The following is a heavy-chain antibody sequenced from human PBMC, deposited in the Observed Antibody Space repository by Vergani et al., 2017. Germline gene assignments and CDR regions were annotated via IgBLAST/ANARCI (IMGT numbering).Heavy chain of an antibody. CDR1: GFTFSSYA. Sequence: EVQLLESGGGLVQPGGSLRLSCAASGFTFSSYAMSWVRQAPGKGLEWVSAISGSGGSTYYADSVKGRFTISRDNSKNTLYLQMNSLRAEDTAVYYCAKRYSLFRPQKTHFDYWGQGTLVTVSS. J-gene: IGHJ4*02. V-gene: IGHV3-23*01. CDR3: AKRYSLFRPQKTHFDY. D-gene: IGHD2-21*01. CDR2: ISGSGGST.